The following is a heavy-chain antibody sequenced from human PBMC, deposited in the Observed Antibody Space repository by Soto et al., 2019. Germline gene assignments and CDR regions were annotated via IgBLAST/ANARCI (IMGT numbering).Heavy chain of an antibody. J-gene: IGHJ5*02. V-gene: IGHV3-23*01. CDR2: VGGTGQGP. D-gene: IGHD3-3*01. CDR1: GLNFGDFA. CDR3: AKTDHFGVVTNNWFDP. Sequence: EVQLLESGGGVVRPGGPLRLSCATSGLNFGDFAMAWVRQAPGKGLEGVASVGGTGQGPYHADSVRGRFSVSRDNSKSTLYLQMNSLRAEDTAVYYCAKTDHFGVVTNNWFDPWGQGTQVTVSS.